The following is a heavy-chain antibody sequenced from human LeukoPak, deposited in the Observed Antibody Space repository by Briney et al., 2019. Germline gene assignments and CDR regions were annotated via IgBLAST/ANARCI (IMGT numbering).Heavy chain of an antibody. CDR2: IIPNVDIR. CDR3: AREDQGDGPICGDFEF. Sequence: SVKVSCKASGGTFGNYAVSWVRQAPGQGLEWMGRIIPNVDIRNYEQKFQGRVTITADESTSTVYLELTTLRSDDTAVYYCAREDQGDGPICGDFEFWGQGTLVTVSS. D-gene: IGHD3-16*01. J-gene: IGHJ4*02. V-gene: IGHV1-69*04. CDR1: GGTFGNYA.